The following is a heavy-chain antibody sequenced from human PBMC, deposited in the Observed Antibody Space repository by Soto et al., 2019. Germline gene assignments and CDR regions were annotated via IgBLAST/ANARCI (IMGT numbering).Heavy chain of an antibody. D-gene: IGHD3-10*01. CDR2: ISESGDGT. Sequence: PGGSLRLSCAAAGFTFSKFDMTWVRQAPGKGLEWVSSISESGDGTYYADSAKGRFTVSRDNSNNTLYLELSSLRAEDTAIYYCAKARLIRDSNPLDYWGQGTLVTVSS. CDR1: GFTFSKFD. V-gene: IGHV3-23*01. CDR3: AKARLIRDSNPLDY. J-gene: IGHJ4*02.